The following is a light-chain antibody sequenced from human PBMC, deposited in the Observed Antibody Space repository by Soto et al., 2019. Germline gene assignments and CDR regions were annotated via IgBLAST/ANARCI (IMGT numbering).Light chain of an antibody. CDR3: SSYTSNKTHV. J-gene: IGLJ1*01. Sequence: QSALTQPASVSGAPGQSITISCTGTSSDVGLFNYVSWYQQHPGKAPKLMIHDVITRPSGVSNRFSGFKSGNTASQTISGLQGEDEADYYCSSYTSNKTHVFVTGTKVTVL. CDR1: SSDVGLFNY. CDR2: DVI. V-gene: IGLV2-14*01.